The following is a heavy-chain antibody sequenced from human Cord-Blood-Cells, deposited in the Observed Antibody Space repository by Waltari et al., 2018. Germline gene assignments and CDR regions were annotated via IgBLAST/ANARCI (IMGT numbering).Heavy chain of an antibody. Sequence: QVQLQQWGAGLLKPSETLSLTCAVYGGSFSGYYWSWIRQPPGKGLEWIGEINHSGSTNSDPSLKSRVTISVDTAKNQFSLKLSSVTAADTAVYYCAREGWYFDLWGRGTLVTVSS. J-gene: IGHJ2*01. CDR1: GGSFSGYY. CDR3: AREGWYFDL. V-gene: IGHV4-34*01. CDR2: INHSGST.